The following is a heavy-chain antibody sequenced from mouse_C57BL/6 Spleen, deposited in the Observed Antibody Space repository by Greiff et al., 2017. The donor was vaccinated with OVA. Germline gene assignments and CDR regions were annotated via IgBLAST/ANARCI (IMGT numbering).Heavy chain of an antibody. CDR3: ARSLNYYAMDY. J-gene: IGHJ4*01. V-gene: IGHV1-82*01. CDR2: IYPGDGDT. CDR1: GYAFSSSW. Sequence: QVQLQQSGPELVKPGASVKISCKASGYAFSSSWMNWVKQRPGKGLEWIGRIYPGDGDTNYNGKFKGKATLTADKSSSTAYMQLSSLTSEDAAVYFCARSLNYYAMDYWGKGTSVTVSS.